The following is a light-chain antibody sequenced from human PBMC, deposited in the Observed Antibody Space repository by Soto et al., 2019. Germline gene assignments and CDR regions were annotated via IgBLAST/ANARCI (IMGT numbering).Light chain of an antibody. CDR3: QQYSNWPIT. CDR2: DAS. CDR1: QSVSSY. V-gene: IGKV3-11*01. J-gene: IGKJ5*01. Sequence: EIVLTQSPDTLSLSPVGIATPSFMASQSVSSYLAWYQQKPGQAPRLLIYDASNRATGIPASFSGSGSGTDFTLTFSSLDPEDFAVYYCQQYSNWPITFGQGTRLEIK.